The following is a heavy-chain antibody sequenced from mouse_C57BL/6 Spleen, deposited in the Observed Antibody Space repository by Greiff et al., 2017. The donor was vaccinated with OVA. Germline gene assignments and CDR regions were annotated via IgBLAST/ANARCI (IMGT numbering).Heavy chain of an antibody. D-gene: IGHD4-1*01. CDR3: AREVRTGYFDY. V-gene: IGHV1-52*01. Sequence: QVQLQQPGAELVRPGSSVKLSCKASGYTFTSYWMHWVKQRPIQGLEWIGNIDPSDSETHYNQKFKDKATLTVDKSSSTAYMQLSSLTSEDSAVYYCAREVRTGYFDYWGQGTTLTVSS. J-gene: IGHJ2*01. CDR2: IDPSDSET. CDR1: GYTFTSYW.